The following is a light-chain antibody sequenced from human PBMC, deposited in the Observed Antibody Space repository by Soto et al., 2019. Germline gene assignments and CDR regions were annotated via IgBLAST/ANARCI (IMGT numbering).Light chain of an antibody. J-gene: IGLJ1*01. CDR3: SSFTSGYTFV. V-gene: IGLV2-14*01. CDR1: SSDVGGYNY. Sequence: QSALAQPASVSGSPGQSIAISCTGTSSDVGGYNYVSWYQQHPGKAPKLLISEVSIRPSGVSDRFSGSKSGNTASLTISGLQTEDEADYYCSSFTSGYTFVFGSGTKLTVL. CDR2: EVS.